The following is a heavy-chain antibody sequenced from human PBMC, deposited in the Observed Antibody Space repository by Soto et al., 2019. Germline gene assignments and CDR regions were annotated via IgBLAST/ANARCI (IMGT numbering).Heavy chain of an antibody. CDR3: ARDREKYCSGGSCYYYYYYYMDV. Sequence: GSLRLSCAASGFTFSDYYMSWIRQAPGKGLEWVSFISSSGSTIYYADSVKGRFTISRDNAKNSLYLQMNSLRAEDTAVYYCARDREKYCSGGSCYYYYYYYMDVWGKGTTVTVSS. V-gene: IGHV3-11*01. CDR1: GFTFSDYY. J-gene: IGHJ6*03. CDR2: ISSSGSTI. D-gene: IGHD2-15*01.